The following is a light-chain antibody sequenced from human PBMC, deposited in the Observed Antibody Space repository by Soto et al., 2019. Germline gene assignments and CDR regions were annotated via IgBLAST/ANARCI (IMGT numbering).Light chain of an antibody. Sequence: QSALTQPASVSGSPGQSITISCTGPSSDVGGYNYVSWYQHHPGKAPKLMIYDVSNRPSGVSNRFSGSKSGNTASLTISGLQPEDEADYYCSSYTTSNTRQIVLGTGTKLTVL. V-gene: IGLV2-14*03. CDR3: SSYTTSNTRQIV. CDR1: SSDVGGYNY. J-gene: IGLJ1*01. CDR2: DVS.